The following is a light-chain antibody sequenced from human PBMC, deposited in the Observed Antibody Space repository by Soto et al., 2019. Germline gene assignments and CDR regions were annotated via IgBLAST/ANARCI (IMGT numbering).Light chain of an antibody. CDR1: QGISSW. Sequence: DIQTTQSPSSVSASVGDRVTITCRSSQGISSWLAWYQQKPGKAPKLLIYAASSVQSGVPSRFDGSGSWTDFTLTITSLQREDFETYYGQQANSFPITFGQGTRLEI. CDR3: QQANSFPIT. V-gene: IGKV1-12*01. CDR2: AAS. J-gene: IGKJ5*01.